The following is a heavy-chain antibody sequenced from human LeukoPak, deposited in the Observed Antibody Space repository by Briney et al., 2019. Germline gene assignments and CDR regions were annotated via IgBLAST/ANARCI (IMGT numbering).Heavy chain of an antibody. Sequence: SETLSLTCTVSGGSISSYYWSWIRQPPGKGLEWIGYIYYSGSTNYNPSLKSRVTISVDTSKNQFSLKLSSVTAADTAVYYCASQPNYYGSGSYDYWGQGTLVTVSS. J-gene: IGHJ4*02. CDR2: IYYSGST. V-gene: IGHV4-59*01. CDR1: GGSISSYY. CDR3: ASQPNYYGSGSYDY. D-gene: IGHD3-10*01.